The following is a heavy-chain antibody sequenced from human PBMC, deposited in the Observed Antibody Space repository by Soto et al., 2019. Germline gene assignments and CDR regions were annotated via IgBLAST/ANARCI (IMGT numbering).Heavy chain of an antibody. CDR2: IDAGTGNT. V-gene: IGHV1-3*01. CDR3: ARGASSSWTSLDY. D-gene: IGHD6-13*01. J-gene: IGHJ4*02. CDR1: GYSFTNYA. Sequence: GASVKVSCKASGYSFTNYAIYGVRQAPGQRLEWMGRIDAGTGNTKYSQQFQGRVTIIRDTSASTAYMELSSLTSEDTAVYYCARGASSSWTSLDYWGQGTPVTVSS.